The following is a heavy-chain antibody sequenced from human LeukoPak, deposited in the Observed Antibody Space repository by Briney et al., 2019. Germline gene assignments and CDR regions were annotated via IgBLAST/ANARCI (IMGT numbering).Heavy chain of an antibody. CDR3: ASDSGLYYYDSSGSFDY. CDR1: GGTFSSYA. J-gene: IGHJ4*02. V-gene: IGHV1-69*01. D-gene: IGHD3-22*01. Sequence: SVKVSCKASGGTFSSYAISWVRQAPGQGLEWMGGIIPIFGTANYAQKFQGRVTITADESTSTAYMELSSLRSEDTAVYYCASDSGLYYYDSSGSFDYWGQGTLVTVSS. CDR2: IIPIFGTA.